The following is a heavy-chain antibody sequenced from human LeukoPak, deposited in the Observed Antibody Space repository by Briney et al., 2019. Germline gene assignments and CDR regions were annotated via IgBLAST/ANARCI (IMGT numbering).Heavy chain of an antibody. Sequence: SETLSLTCTVSGGSISSYYWSWIRQPPGKELEWIGYIYYSGSTNYNPSLKSRVTMTVDTSKNQFSLKLSSVTAADTAVYYCARVGYSQGWRGRGYYYMDVWGKGTTVTISS. J-gene: IGHJ6*03. CDR2: IYYSGST. D-gene: IGHD5-18*01. V-gene: IGHV4-59*01. CDR3: ARVGYSQGWRGRGYYYMDV. CDR1: GGSISSYY.